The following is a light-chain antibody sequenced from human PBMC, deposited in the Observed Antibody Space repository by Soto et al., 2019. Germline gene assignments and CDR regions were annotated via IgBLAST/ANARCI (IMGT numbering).Light chain of an antibody. J-gene: IGKJ1*01. CDR3: QQYNNWPST. CDR2: GAS. V-gene: IGKV3-15*01. Sequence: EIVMTQSPATLSVSQGERATLSCRASQSVSSNLAWYQQKPGQAPRLLIYGASTRATGIPARFSGSGSGTEFTLTISSLQSEDFAVYYCQQYNNWPSTFGQGTKVDIK. CDR1: QSVSSN.